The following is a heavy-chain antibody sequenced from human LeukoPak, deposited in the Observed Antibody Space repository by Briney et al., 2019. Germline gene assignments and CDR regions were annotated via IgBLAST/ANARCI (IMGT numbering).Heavy chain of an antibody. D-gene: IGHD3-9*01. Sequence: PGGSLRLSCAGSGFTFSSYWMSWVRQGPGKGLEWVATIKQDGSERYHVDSVKGRFTISRDNAQNSLSLQMNSLRAEDTAVYYCARDLLLYCWEVTMAFDYWGLGTLVTVSS. J-gene: IGHJ4*02. CDR3: ARDLLLYCWEVTMAFDY. V-gene: IGHV3-7*01. CDR1: GFTFSSYW. CDR2: IKQDGSER.